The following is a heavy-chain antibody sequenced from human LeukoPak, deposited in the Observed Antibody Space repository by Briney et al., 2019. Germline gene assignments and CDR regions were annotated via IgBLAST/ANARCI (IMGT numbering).Heavy chain of an antibody. CDR3: ARGLLGDSSSFDY. CDR1: GFTVSSNS. D-gene: IGHD2-21*01. J-gene: IGHJ4*02. V-gene: IGHV3-53*01. Sequence: PGGSLRLSCAASGFTVSSNSMSWVRQAPGKGLEWVSVIYAGGSTLYADSVKGRFTISRDNSKNTLYLQMNTLRAEDTAVYYCARGLLGDSSSFDYWGQGTLVTVSS. CDR2: IYAGGST.